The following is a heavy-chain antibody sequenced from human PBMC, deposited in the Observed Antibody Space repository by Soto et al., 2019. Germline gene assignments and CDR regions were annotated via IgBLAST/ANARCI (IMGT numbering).Heavy chain of an antibody. Sequence: SETLSLTCTVSGGSISSSSYYWGWIRQPPGKGLEWIGSIYYSGSTYYNPSLKSRVTISVDTSKNQFSLKLSSVTAADTAVYYCARLPSVATIKIDYWGQGTLVTVSS. J-gene: IGHJ4*02. CDR3: ARLPSVATIKIDY. D-gene: IGHD5-12*01. CDR1: GGSISSSSYY. V-gene: IGHV4-39*01. CDR2: IYYSGST.